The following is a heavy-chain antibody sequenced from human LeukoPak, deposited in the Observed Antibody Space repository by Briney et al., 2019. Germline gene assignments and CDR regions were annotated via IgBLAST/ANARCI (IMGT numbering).Heavy chain of an antibody. CDR2: IRYDGNNK. V-gene: IGHV3-30*02. J-gene: IGHJ5*02. CDR3: AKDAEPLGYCSGGNCFPNWFDP. CDR1: GFTFSTYG. Sequence: GGSLRLSCAASGFTFSTYGMHWVRQAPGKGLEWVTFIRYDGNNKYYADSVKGRFTISRDNSKDTLYLQMNSLRAEDTAIYYCAKDAEPLGYCSGGNCFPNWFDPWGQGTLVTVSS. D-gene: IGHD2-15*01.